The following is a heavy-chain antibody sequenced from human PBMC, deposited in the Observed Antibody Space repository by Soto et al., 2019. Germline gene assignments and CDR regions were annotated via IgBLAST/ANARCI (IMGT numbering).Heavy chain of an antibody. Sequence: SETLSLTCTVPGGSISSYYCSWIRQPPGKGLEWIGYIYYSGSTNYNPSLKSRVTISVDTSKNQFSLKLSSVTAADTAVYYCARSAYYYDSSGYYWTGYFDYWGQGTLVTVSS. D-gene: IGHD3-22*01. CDR3: ARSAYYYDSSGYYWTGYFDY. V-gene: IGHV4-59*01. J-gene: IGHJ4*02. CDR2: IYYSGST. CDR1: GGSISSYY.